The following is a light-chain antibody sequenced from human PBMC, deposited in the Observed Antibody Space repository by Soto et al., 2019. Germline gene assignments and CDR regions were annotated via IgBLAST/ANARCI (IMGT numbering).Light chain of an antibody. CDR3: CSYACGSNV. Sequence: SALTQPASVSESPGQSITNSGTGTSSDVGSYEFVSWYQQYPGKAPKLMIDEGSKRPSGVSDRFSGSNSGNTASLTISGLQAEDEADYFCCSYACGSNVFGAGTKLTVL. V-gene: IGLV2-23*03. J-gene: IGLJ1*01. CDR2: EGS. CDR1: SSDVGSYEF.